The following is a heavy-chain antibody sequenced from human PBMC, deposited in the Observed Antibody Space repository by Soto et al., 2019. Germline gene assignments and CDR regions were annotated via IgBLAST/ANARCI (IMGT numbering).Heavy chain of an antibody. CDR2: IYSGGST. CDR1: GFTVSSNY. J-gene: IGHJ4*02. V-gene: IGHV3-53*01. CDR3: AREGKRNFDY. Sequence: GGSLRLSCAASGFTVSSNYMSWVRQAPGKGLEWVSVIYSGGSTYYADSVKGGFTNSRDNSNNTLYLQMNSLGAEETAVYYCAREGKRNFDYWGQGTLVTVSS.